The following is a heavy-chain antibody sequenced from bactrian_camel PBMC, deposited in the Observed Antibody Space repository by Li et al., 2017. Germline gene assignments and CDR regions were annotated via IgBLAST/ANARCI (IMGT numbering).Heavy chain of an antibody. Sequence: HVQLVESGGGSVQAGGSLRLSRAASGYTFGSYCMGWFRQAPGQEREAVAGIDGTTTYADSVKGRFTISRDYAKKTLSLQMTSLKPEDSDMYYCAADVSGSCGTDYDVPGWYWGQGTQVTVS. CDR1: GYTFGSYC. V-gene: IGHV3S55*01. CDR3: AADVSGSCGTDYDVPGWY. D-gene: IGHD2*01. CDR2: IDGTT. J-gene: IGHJ4*01.